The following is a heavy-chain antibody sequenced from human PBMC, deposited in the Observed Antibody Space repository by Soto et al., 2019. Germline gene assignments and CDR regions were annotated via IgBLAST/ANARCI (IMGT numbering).Heavy chain of an antibody. CDR1: GYSFTSYW. CDR2: IYPGDSDT. V-gene: IGHV5-51*01. J-gene: IGHJ3*02. CDR3: ARPRIAVAESGAFDI. D-gene: IGHD6-19*01. Sequence: GESLKISCKGSGYSFTSYWIGWVRQMPGKGLEWMGIIYPGDSDTRYSPSFQGQVTISADKSISTAYLQWSSLKASDTAMYYCARPRIAVAESGAFDIWGQGTMVTVSS.